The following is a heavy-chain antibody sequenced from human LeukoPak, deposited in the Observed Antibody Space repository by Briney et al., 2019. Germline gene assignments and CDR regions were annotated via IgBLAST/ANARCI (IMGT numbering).Heavy chain of an antibody. J-gene: IGHJ5*02. D-gene: IGHD3-3*01. Sequence: SQTLSLTCTVSGGSISSGGYYWSWIRQHPGTGLEWIGYIYYSGSTYYNPSLKSRVTISVDTSKNQFSLKLSSVTAADTAVYYCARAVGPDDFWSGYSNWFDPWGQGTLVTVSS. V-gene: IGHV4-31*03. CDR1: GGSISSGGYY. CDR3: ARAVGPDDFWSGYSNWFDP. CDR2: IYYSGST.